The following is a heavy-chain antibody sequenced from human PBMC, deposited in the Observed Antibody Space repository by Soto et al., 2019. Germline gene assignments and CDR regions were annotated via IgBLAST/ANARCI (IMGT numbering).Heavy chain of an antibody. V-gene: IGHV2-5*02. CDR2: IYWDDDK. CDR1: GFSLSTSGVG. D-gene: IGHD1-26*01. CDR3: AHSEIVGATPDH. Sequence: QITLKESGPTLVKPTQTLTLTCTFSGFSLSTSGVGVGWIRQPPGKALEWLALIYWDDDKRYSPSLKRRLTTTKDTPETPVVLTMTHMDPVDTATYYCAHSEIVGATPDHWGQGTLVTVSS. J-gene: IGHJ4*02.